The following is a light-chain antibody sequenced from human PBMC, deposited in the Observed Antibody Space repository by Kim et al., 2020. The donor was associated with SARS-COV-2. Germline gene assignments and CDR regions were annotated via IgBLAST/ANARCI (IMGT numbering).Light chain of an antibody. J-gene: IGKJ2*01. CDR3: QQSYSTPYT. CDR1: QSISSY. V-gene: IGKV1-39*01. CDR2: AAS. Sequence: CASVGDRVTITCRASQSISSYLKWYQQKPGRAPEPLIYAASSLQSGVPSSFSGSGSGTDFTLTIRSLQPEDFATYYCQQSYSTPYTLGQGTKLEIK.